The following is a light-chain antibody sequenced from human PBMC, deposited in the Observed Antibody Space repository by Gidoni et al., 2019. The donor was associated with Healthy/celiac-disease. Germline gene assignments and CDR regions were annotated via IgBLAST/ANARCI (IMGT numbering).Light chain of an antibody. J-gene: IGKJ1*01. Sequence: DIQMTQSPSSLSASVGDRVTITCRASQSISSYLNWYQQKPWKAPKLLIYAASSLQSGVPSRFSDSGSGTDFTLTISSLQPEDFATYYCQQSYSTPPWTFGQGTKVEIK. CDR2: AAS. V-gene: IGKV1-39*01. CDR3: QQSYSTPPWT. CDR1: QSISSY.